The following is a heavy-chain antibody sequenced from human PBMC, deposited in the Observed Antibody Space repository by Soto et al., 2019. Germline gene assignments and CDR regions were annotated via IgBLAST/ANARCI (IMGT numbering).Heavy chain of an antibody. CDR1: GFTFSDAW. Sequence: EAQLVESGGGLVKPGGSLRLSCAASGFTFSDAWMSWVRQAPGKGLEWVGRIRSKTDGGTTDYAAPVKGRFTISRDDSKNTLYLQMNSLTTEDTAVYYCTGLYYGSGTYYNGGQGTLVTVSS. CDR3: TGLYYGSGTYYN. CDR2: IRSKTDGGTT. D-gene: IGHD3-10*01. V-gene: IGHV3-15*01. J-gene: IGHJ4*02.